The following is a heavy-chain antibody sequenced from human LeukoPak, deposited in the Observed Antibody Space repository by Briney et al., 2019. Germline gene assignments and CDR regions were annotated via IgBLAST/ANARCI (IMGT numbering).Heavy chain of an antibody. CDR2: IYSGGST. CDR3: ARDSVAGSYWYFDL. Sequence: PGGSLRLSCAASGFTVSSNYMSWVRQAPGKGLEWVSVIYSGGSTYYADPVEGRFTISRDNSKNTLYLQMNSLRAEDTAVYYCARDSVAGSYWYFDLWGRGTLVTVSS. J-gene: IGHJ2*01. V-gene: IGHV3-66*01. CDR1: GFTVSSNY. D-gene: IGHD6-19*01.